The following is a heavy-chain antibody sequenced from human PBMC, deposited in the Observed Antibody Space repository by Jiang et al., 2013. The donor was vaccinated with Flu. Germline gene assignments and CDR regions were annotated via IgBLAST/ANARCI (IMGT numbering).Heavy chain of an antibody. CDR3: ASLDYRDGYYYYGMDV. CDR2: IYYSGIT. J-gene: IGHJ6*02. V-gene: IGHV4-39*01. Sequence: GSGLVKPSETLSLTCTVSGGSISNSNYYWGWIRQPPGKGLEWIGSIYYSGITQYNPSLKSRVTISVDTSKNQFSLKLSSVTAADTALYFCASLDYRDGYYYYGMDVWGQGTSVTVSS. CDR1: GGSISNSNYY. D-gene: IGHD4-17*01.